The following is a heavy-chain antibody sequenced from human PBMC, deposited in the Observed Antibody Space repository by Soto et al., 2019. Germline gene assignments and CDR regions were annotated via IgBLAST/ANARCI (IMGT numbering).Heavy chain of an antibody. CDR2: INAGNGNT. CDR3: ARAIGYSSGWYYFCFDP. D-gene: IGHD6-19*01. V-gene: IGHV1-3*01. CDR1: GYTFTSYA. Sequence: ASVKVSCKASGYTFTSYAMHWVRQAPGQRLEWMGWINAGNGNTKYSQKFQGRVTITRDTSASTAYMELSSLRSEDTAVYYCARAIGYSSGWYYFCFDPWGQGTLVTVSS. J-gene: IGHJ5*02.